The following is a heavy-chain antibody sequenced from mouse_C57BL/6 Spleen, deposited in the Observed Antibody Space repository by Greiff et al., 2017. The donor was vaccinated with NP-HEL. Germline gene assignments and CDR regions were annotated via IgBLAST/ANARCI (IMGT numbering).Heavy chain of an antibody. J-gene: IGHJ4*01. CDR2: SRNKANDYTT. Sequence: EVMLVESGGGLVQSGRSLRLSCATSGFTFSDFYMEWVRQAPGKGLEWIAASRNKANDYTTEYSASVKGRFIVSRDTSQSILYLQMNALRAEDTAIYYCARDAPVEYAMDYWGQGTSVTVSS. CDR1: GFTFSDFY. CDR3: ARDAPVEYAMDY. V-gene: IGHV7-1*01.